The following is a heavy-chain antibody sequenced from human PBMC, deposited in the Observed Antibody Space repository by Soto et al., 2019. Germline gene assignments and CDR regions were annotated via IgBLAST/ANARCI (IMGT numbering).Heavy chain of an antibody. D-gene: IGHD3-16*01. CDR3: ARDQSFDRTYYYSIDV. CDR1: GYPFTHYG. V-gene: IGHV1-18*01. CDR2: ISPCNGNT. J-gene: IGHJ6*02. Sequence: QVQLVQSGGEVKKPGASVRVSCKSSGYPFTHYGITWIRQAPGQGLEWMGWISPCNGNTNYGQTLQGRVTLTTDTSTSTVVIELRSLSSDDTAVYYCARDQSFDRTYYYSIDVWGQGTTVTVSS.